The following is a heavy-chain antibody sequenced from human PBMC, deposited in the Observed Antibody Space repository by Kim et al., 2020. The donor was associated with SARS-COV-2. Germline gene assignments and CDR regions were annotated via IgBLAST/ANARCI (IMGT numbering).Heavy chain of an antibody. D-gene: IGHD3-10*01. CDR2: ISYDGSNK. Sequence: GGYLRLSCAASGFTFSSYAMHWVRQAPGKGLEWVAVISYDGSNKYYADSVKGRFTISRDNSKNTLYLQMNSLRAEDTAVYYCARPVDYGSGSPSWFDPWGQGTLVTVSS. CDR1: GFTFSSYA. CDR3: ARPVDYGSGSPSWFDP. V-gene: IGHV3-30-3*01. J-gene: IGHJ5*02.